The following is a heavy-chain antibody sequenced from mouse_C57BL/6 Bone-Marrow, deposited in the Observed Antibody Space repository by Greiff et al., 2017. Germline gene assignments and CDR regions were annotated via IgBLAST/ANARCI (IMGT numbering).Heavy chain of an antibody. D-gene: IGHD2-1*01. CDR1: GYTFTSHT. J-gene: IGHJ3*01. CDR2: INPSSGYT. CDR3: AKERFYYGNAAWFGY. Sequence: VQLQQSGAELARPGASVKMSCKASGYTFTSHTMHWVKQRPGQGLEWIGYINPSSGYTKYNQKFKDKATLTADKSSSTAYMQLSCLTSEDSAVYYCAKERFYYGNAAWFGYWGQGTLVTVSA. V-gene: IGHV1-4*01.